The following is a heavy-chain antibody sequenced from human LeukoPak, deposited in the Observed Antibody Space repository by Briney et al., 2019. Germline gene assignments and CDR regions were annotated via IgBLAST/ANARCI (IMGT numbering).Heavy chain of an antibody. Sequence: AAVTVSFKSAGYTFISHGISWVRQARGQGGEGMRLIISYSRHTKFAHQFQARLTMTTETSNNTAYMELRSLRFDDPAVYYCAREKRYAFDNWRQGTLVTVS. CDR2: IISYSRHT. J-gene: IGHJ4*02. D-gene: IGHD3-9*01. V-gene: IGHV1-18*01. CDR3: AREKRYAFDN. CDR1: GYTFISHG.